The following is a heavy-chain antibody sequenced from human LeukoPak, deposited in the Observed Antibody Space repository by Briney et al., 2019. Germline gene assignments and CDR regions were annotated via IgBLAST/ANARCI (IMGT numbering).Heavy chain of an antibody. CDR3: AKGGSYGPLWYFQH. CDR2: VSGSGGRT. CDR1: RFTVSRWS. D-gene: IGHD5-18*01. Sequence: AGSLTLSCPPSRFTVSRWSMRWVRQPAGRGRDWVASVSGSGGRTYYAHSAKGRFTISRNNYKNPLYLQMTSLRAEDTAVYYCAKGGSYGPLWYFQHWGQGTLVTIAS. V-gene: IGHV3-23*01. J-gene: IGHJ1*01.